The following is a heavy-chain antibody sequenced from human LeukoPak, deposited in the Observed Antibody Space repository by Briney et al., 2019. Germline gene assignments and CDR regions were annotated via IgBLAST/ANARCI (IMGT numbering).Heavy chain of an antibody. V-gene: IGHV4-59*01. D-gene: IGHD3-22*01. CDR1: GGSISSYY. CDR2: IYYSGST. Sequence: SETLSLTCTVSGGSISSYYWSWIRQPPGKGLEWIGYIYYSGSTNYNPSLKSRVTISVDTSKNQFSLKLSSVTAADTAVYYCARVVRESNEYALEYDSSGYFDYWGQGTLVTVSS. J-gene: IGHJ4*02. CDR3: ARVVRESNEYALEYDSSGYFDY.